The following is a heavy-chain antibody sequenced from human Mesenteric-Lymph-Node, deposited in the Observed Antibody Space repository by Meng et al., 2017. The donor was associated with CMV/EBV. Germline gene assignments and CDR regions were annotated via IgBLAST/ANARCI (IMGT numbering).Heavy chain of an antibody. CDR3: AKDNRVHRSILKVIGWFDP. CDR1: GFTFSSYA. Sequence: GESLKISCAASGFTFSSYAMHWVRQAPGKGLEWVAFIRYDGSNKYYADSVKGRFTISRDNSKNTLYLQMNSLRAEDTAVYYCAKDNRVHRSILKVIGWFDPWGQGTLVTVSS. J-gene: IGHJ5*02. CDR2: IRYDGSNK. D-gene: IGHD1-1*01. V-gene: IGHV3-30*02.